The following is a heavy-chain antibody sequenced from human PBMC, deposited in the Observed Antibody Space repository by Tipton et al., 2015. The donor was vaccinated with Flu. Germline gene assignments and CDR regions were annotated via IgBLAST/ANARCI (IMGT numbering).Heavy chain of an antibody. CDR1: GFPFSTYA. D-gene: IGHD3-22*01. V-gene: IGHV3-23*01. Sequence: SLRLSCAASGFPFSTYAMTWVRQAPGRGLEWISTIPGSGDSTYYADSVKGRFTISRDNSKNMVFLQMNNLRAEDTAVYYCAKWVRFYDSDGYYFLDSWGQGTLVTASS. CDR3: AKWVRFYDSDGYYFLDS. CDR2: IPGSGDST. J-gene: IGHJ4*02.